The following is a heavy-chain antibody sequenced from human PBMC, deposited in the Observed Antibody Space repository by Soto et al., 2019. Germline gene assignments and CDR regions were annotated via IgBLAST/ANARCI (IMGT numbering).Heavy chain of an antibody. V-gene: IGHV3-33*01. CDR3: ARDRYGSGSYFDY. CDR1: GFTFSSYA. D-gene: IGHD3-10*01. J-gene: IGHJ4*02. CDR2: IWYDESNK. Sequence: QVQLVESGGGVVQPGRSLRLSCAASGFTFSSYAMHWVRQAPGKGLEWVAVIWYDESNKYYADSVKGRFTISRDNSKNTRYLQMNRLRAEDTAVYYCARDRYGSGSYFDYWGQGTLVTVSS.